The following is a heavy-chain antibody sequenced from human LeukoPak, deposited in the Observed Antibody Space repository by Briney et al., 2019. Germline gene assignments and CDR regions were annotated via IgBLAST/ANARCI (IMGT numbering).Heavy chain of an antibody. CDR1: GGSISSSSYY. D-gene: IGHD6-19*01. V-gene: IGHV4-39*01. J-gene: IGHJ6*03. CDR3: ARHVSAYSRGLPYYMDV. Sequence: SETLSLTCTVSGGSISSSSYYWGRISQPPGKGLEWIGSIYYSGSTYYNPSLKIRVTISVETSKNQFSMKLSSVTAVETAVYYCARHVSAYSRGLPYYMDVWGKGTTVTVSS. CDR2: IYYSGST.